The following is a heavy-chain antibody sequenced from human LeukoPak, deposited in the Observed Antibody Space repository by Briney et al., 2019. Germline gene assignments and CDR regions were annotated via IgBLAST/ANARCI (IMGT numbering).Heavy chain of an antibody. V-gene: IGHV1-8*01. J-gene: IGHJ4*02. Sequence: ASVKVSCKASGYTFTSYDINWVREATGQGLEWMGWMNPNSGNTGYAQKFQGRVTMARNTSISTAYMELSSLRSEDTAVYYRASALRGCSGGSCYSTALYYFDYQGQGTLVTVSS. CDR3: ASALRGCSGGSCYSTALYYFDY. CDR2: MNPNSGNT. CDR1: GYTFTSYD. D-gene: IGHD2-15*01.